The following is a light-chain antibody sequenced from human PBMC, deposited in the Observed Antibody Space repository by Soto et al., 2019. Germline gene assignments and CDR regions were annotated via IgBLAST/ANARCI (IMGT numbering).Light chain of an antibody. CDR2: DVG. CDR1: SSDIGRYAY. CDR3: CAFTGNSFV. Sequence: QSDLTQPRSVSGSPGQSVAISCAGTSSDIGRYAYVSWYQQHPGKVPKLMMYDVGKRPSGVPDRFSGSRSGNTASLTISGLQAEDEADYYCCAFTGNSFVFGTGTKVTVL. V-gene: IGLV2-11*01. J-gene: IGLJ1*01.